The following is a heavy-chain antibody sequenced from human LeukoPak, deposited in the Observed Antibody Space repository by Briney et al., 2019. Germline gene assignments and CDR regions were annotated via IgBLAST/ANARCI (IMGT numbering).Heavy chain of an antibody. V-gene: IGHV1-69*05. J-gene: IGHJ6*03. CDR3: ARDHHSSSSGGGYYYYMDV. CDR1: GGTFSSYA. Sequence: SVKVSCKASGGTFSSYAISWVRPAPGQGLEWMGGIIPIFGTANYAQKFQGRVTITTDESTSTAYMELSSLRSEDTAVYYCARDHHSSSSGGGYYYYMDVWGKGTTVTVSS. CDR2: IIPIFGTA. D-gene: IGHD6-6*01.